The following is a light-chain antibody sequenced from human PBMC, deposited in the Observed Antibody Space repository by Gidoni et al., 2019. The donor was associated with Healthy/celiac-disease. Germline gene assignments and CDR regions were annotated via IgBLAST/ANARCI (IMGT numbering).Light chain of an antibody. CDR3: QKYNSAPPWT. CDR1: KGISRY. CDR2: AAS. J-gene: IGKJ1*01. Sequence: DIQMTQSPSSLAASVGARVTITCRASKGISRYLAWYQQKPGKVPKLLIYAASTLQSGVPSRFSGSGSGTDFTLTISSLQPEDVATYYCQKYNSAPPWTFGQGTKVEIK. V-gene: IGKV1-27*01.